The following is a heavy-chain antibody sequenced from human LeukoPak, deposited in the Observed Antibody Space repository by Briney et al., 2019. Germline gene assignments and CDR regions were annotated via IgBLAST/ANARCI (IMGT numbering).Heavy chain of an antibody. CDR3: ARGGPQVSYPVDY. CDR2: TSYDGSNK. Sequence: GGSLRLSCAASGLTFTSYAMHWVRQAPGKGLEWVAVTSYDGSNKYYADSVKGRFTISRDNYKSTLYLQMNSLRAEDTAVYYCARGGPQVSYPVDYWGQGTLVTVSS. CDR1: GLTFTSYA. V-gene: IGHV3-30-3*01. D-gene: IGHD2-8*01. J-gene: IGHJ4*02.